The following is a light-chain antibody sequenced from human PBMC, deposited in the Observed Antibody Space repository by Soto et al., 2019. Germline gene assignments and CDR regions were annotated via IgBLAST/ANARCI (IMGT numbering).Light chain of an antibody. V-gene: IGLV2-14*03. CDR1: SGDVGAYNY. J-gene: IGLJ1*01. CDR2: DVT. CDR3: FSYTISNTYV. Sequence: QAVVTQPASVSASPGQSITISCTGTSGDVGAYNYVSWYQHRPGKVPQLIIYDVTNRPSGVSNRFSGSKSGNTASLTISGLQAEDEADYYCFSYTISNTYVFGTGTKLTVL.